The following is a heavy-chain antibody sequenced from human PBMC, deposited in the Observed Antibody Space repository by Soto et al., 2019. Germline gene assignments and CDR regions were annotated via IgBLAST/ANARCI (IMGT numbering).Heavy chain of an antibody. J-gene: IGHJ4*02. V-gene: IGHV1-69*01. CDR2: IIPSFGTA. CDR1: GGTFSSYA. Sequence: QVQLVQSGAEVKKPGSSVKVSCKDSGGTFSSYAISWVRQAPGQGLEGMGGIIPSFGTAHYAQKFQGRVTITANEATSTAYRERSSLRSEDTAVYYCAREGIGMATITGAYWGEGTPDTESS. CDR3: AREGIGMATITGAY. D-gene: IGHD5-12*01.